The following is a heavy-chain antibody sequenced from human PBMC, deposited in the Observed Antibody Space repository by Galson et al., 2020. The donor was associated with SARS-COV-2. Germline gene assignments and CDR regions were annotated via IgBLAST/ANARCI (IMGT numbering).Heavy chain of an antibody. CDR1: GFTFSGHA. D-gene: IGHD1-26*01. Sequence: GGSLRLSCAASGFTFSGHAMHWVRQAPGTGLEWVAVISSNGRIKYYADSVKGRFTISRDDSLYLQLNSLRPEDTAVYYCAKVAVGLTSYFDYWGQGTLVTVSS. CDR2: ISSNGRIK. J-gene: IGHJ4*02. V-gene: IGHV3-30*04. CDR3: AKVAVGLTSYFDY.